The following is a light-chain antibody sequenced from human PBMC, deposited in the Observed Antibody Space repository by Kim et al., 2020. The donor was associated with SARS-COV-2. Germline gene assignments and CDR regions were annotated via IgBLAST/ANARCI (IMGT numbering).Light chain of an antibody. CDR3: SSFASNGDVL. Sequence: QSALTQPASVSASPGQSITISCTGTSSDVGGYNYVSWYQQYPGKAPTLMIYDVSNRPSGISNRFSGSKSGNTASLTISGLQPDDEAEYYCSSFASNGDVLFGGGTKLTVL. V-gene: IGLV2-14*01. J-gene: IGLJ2*01. CDR1: SSDVGGYNY. CDR2: DVS.